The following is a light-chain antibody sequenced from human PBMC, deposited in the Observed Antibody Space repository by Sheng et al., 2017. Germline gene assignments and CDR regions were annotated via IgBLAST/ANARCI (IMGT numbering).Light chain of an antibody. CDR3: QQYATSPWT. Sequence: EIVMTQSPATLSVSPGERATLSCRASQSVSSNLAWYQQKPGQAPRLLIYGASTRATGIPDRFSGSGSGTDFTLAISRLEPEDFAVYYCQQYATSPWTFGPGPGWISN. CDR1: QSVSSN. V-gene: IGKV3-15*01. CDR2: GAS. J-gene: IGKJ1*01.